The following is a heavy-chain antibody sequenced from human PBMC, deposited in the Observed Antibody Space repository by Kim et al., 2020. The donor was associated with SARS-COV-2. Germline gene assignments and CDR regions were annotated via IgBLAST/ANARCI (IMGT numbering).Heavy chain of an antibody. CDR3: AKVALLGSGYYFDY. D-gene: IGHD3-22*01. V-gene: IGHV3-43*01. CDR2: ISWDGGST. Sequence: GGSLRLSCAASGFTFDDYTMHWVRQAPGKGLEWVSLISWDGGSTYYADSVKGRFTISRDNSKNSLYLQMNSLRTEDTALYYCAKVALLGSGYYFDYWGQGTLVTVSS. CDR1: GFTFDDYT. J-gene: IGHJ4*02.